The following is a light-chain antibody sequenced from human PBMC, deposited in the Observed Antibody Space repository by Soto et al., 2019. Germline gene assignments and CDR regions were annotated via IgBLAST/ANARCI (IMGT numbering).Light chain of an antibody. V-gene: IGKV1-33*01. CDR1: QDVINY. Sequence: DITLTQSPSSLSASVGDRVSITCQASQDVINYLNWYQQKPGKAPKLLISDASNLETGVPSRCTRSGAGTLFPLTIANLPHEDFATYFCQQYDYLPLTFGGGTNVE. J-gene: IGKJ4*01. CDR2: DAS. CDR3: QQYDYLPLT.